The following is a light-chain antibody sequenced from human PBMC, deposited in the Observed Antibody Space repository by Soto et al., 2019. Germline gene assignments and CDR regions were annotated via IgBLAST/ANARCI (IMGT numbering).Light chain of an antibody. CDR3: QHYNSYSEA. Sequence: DIQMTQSPSTLSGSVGDRVTITCRASPTISSWLAWYQQKPVKAPKLLIYKASTLKSGVPSRFSGSGSGTEFTLTISSLQPDDFATYYCQHYNSYSEAFGQRTKVDI. J-gene: IGKJ1*01. V-gene: IGKV1-5*03. CDR2: KAS. CDR1: PTISSW.